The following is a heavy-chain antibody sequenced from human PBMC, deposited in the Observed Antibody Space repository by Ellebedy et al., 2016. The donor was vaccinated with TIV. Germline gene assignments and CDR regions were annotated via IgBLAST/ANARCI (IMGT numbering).Heavy chain of an antibody. CDR1: GFTFSTYG. V-gene: IGHV3-7*01. CDR2: IKQDGSEK. J-gene: IGHJ4*02. D-gene: IGHD3-22*01. Sequence: GESLKISCAACGFTFSTYGMQWVRQAPGKGLEWVANIKQDGSEKYYVNSVKGRFTISRDNAKNSLYLQMNSLRAEDTAVYYCARVYDSIDYWGQGTLVTVSS. CDR3: ARVYDSIDY.